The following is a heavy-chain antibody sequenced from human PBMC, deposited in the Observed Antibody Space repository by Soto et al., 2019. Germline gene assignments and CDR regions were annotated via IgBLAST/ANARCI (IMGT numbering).Heavy chain of an antibody. CDR3: TTTGTIDY. V-gene: IGHV3-15*01. D-gene: IGHD1-1*01. J-gene: IGHJ4*02. Sequence: AGSLRLSCAASVYPFIKAWMTWVRKAPGKGLEWVGRIKSNSDGGTTYYAAPVEGRFTISRDDSTDTVYLQMNSLRSEDTAIYYCTTTGTIDYWGQGNLVTVSA. CDR2: IKSNSDGGTT. CDR1: VYPFIKAW.